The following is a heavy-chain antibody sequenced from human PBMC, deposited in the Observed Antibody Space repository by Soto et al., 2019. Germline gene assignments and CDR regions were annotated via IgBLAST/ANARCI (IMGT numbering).Heavy chain of an antibody. CDR3: ARGKGALGGALWGF. Sequence: ASVKVSCKASGYTFNSYDISCVRQAPGQGLEWMGWISAYNDNTNYAEKFQGRGTISRDTSATTAYMELRSLTTEDTAVYYCARGKGALGGALWGFWDQGTLVTVSS. J-gene: IGHJ4*02. D-gene: IGHD1-26*01. V-gene: IGHV1-18*01. CDR2: ISAYNDNT. CDR1: GYTFNSYD.